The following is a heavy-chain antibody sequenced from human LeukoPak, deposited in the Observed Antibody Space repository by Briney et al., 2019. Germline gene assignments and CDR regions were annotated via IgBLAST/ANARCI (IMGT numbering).Heavy chain of an antibody. D-gene: IGHD2-15*01. CDR1: GGSVSNDRYY. CDR3: ATYCAGVTCYYAFDV. V-gene: IGHV4-61*01. CDR2: AYHSGST. Sequence: SETLSLTCTVSGGSVSNDRYYWSWVRQPPGKGLEWIGYAYHSGSTNYNPSLKSRVTISVDTPKNQFSLKLSSVTAADTAVYYCATYCAGVTCYYAFDVWGQGTMVAVSS. J-gene: IGHJ3*01.